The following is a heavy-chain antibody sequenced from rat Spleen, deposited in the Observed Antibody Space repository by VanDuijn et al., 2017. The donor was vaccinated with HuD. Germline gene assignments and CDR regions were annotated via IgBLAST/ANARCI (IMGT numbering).Heavy chain of an antibody. Sequence: EVQLVESGGGLVQPGRSLKLSCAASGFTFSNYGLAWVRQAPTKGLEWVATISYDGSITYYRDSVKGRFTISRDNAKNTQYLQMDSLRSEDTATYYCARHGSEGYYFDYWGQGTLVTVSS. CDR3: ARHGSEGYYFDY. V-gene: IGHV5-29*01. CDR1: GFTFSNYG. CDR2: ISYDGSIT. J-gene: IGHJ3*01. D-gene: IGHD4-3*01.